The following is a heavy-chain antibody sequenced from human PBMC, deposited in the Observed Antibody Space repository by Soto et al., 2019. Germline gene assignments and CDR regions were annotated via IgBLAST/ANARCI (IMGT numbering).Heavy chain of an antibody. J-gene: IGHJ6*02. CDR3: ARPTTVTTSYYYYYGMDV. CDR2: ISSSSSYI. CDR1: GFTFSSYS. D-gene: IGHD4-17*01. Sequence: GGSLRLSCAASGFTFSSYSMNWVRQAPGKGLEWVSSISSSSSYIYYADSVKGRFTISRDNAKNSLYLQMNSLRAEDTAVYYCARPTTVTTSYYYYYGMDVWGQGTTVTVSS. V-gene: IGHV3-21*01.